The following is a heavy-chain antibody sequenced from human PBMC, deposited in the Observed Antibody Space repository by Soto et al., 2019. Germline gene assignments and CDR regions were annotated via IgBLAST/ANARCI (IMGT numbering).Heavy chain of an antibody. CDR3: ARDFKDRG. J-gene: IGHJ4*02. V-gene: IGHV3-74*01. Sequence: GGSLRLSCVASGFTLSSYWMHWVRQVPGKGLAWVSAISTDGRDTRYADSVKGRFTISRDNAKNTLYLQMNSLRVEDTAVFYCARDFKDRGWGQGTLVTVSS. CDR1: GFTLSSYW. D-gene: IGHD2-15*01. CDR2: ISTDGRDT.